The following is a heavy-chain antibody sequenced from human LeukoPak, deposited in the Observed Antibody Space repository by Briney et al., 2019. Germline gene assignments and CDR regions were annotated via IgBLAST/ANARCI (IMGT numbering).Heavy chain of an antibody. V-gene: IGHV3-20*04. J-gene: IGHJ5*02. CDR3: ARDQTGYEEDGVTWLDP. D-gene: IGHD5-12*01. CDR1: GFTFDDYA. Sequence: GGSLRLSCAASGFTFDDYAMHWVRQGPGKGLEWVSGISWNGGSTGYADSVKGRFTISRDNSKNTVFLQMNSLRGEDTAMYYCARDQTGYEEDGVTWLDPWGQGTLVTVSS. CDR2: ISWNGGST.